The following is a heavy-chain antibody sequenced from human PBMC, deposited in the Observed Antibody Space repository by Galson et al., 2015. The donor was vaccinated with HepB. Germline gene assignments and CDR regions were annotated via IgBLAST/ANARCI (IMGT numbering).Heavy chain of an antibody. CDR1: GFTFSSYG. V-gene: IGHV3-30*18. Sequence: SLRLSCAASGFTFSSYGMHWVRQAPGKGLEWVAVISYDGSNKYYADSVKGRFTISRDNSKNTLYLQMNSLRAEDTAVYYCAKMGRGFCSSWPNYYYYYMDVWGKGTTVTVSS. CDR2: ISYDGSNK. CDR3: AKMGRGFCSSWPNYYYYYMDV. D-gene: IGHD6-13*01. J-gene: IGHJ6*03.